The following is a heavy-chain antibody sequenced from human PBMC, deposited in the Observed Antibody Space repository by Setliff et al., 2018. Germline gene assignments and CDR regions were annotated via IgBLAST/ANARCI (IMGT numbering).Heavy chain of an antibody. CDR1: GVSISNYY. Sequence: PSETLSLTCNVSGVSISNYYWSWIRQPPGKGLECIGYIQKSGGTNYNPSLKSRVTISVDTSTNQFSLKLGSVTAADTAVYYCARLSWDGLRYHGLDVWGQGTTVTVSS. CDR3: ARLSWDGLRYHGLDV. J-gene: IGHJ6*02. CDR2: IQKSGGT. D-gene: IGHD3-10*01. V-gene: IGHV4-59*01.